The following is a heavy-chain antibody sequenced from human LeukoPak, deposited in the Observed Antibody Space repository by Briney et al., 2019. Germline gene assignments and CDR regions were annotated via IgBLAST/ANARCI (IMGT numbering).Heavy chain of an antibody. V-gene: IGHV3-23*01. J-gene: IGHJ6*02. CDR3: ARDNTVTRFGGTRYGMDV. CDR1: GFTFSSYA. D-gene: IGHD3-16*01. Sequence: QAGGALRLSCVASGFTFSSYAINWVRQAPGKGLEWVSATSGSGGRTYYADSVKGRFTISRENSKNTLYLQMNSLRAEDTAVYYCARDNTVTRFGGTRYGMDVWGQGTTVTVSS. CDR2: TSGSGGRT.